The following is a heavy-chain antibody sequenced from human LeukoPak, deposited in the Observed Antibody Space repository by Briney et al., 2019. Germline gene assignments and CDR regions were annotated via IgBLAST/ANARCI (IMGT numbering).Heavy chain of an antibody. CDR1: GFPFSSYG. J-gene: IGHJ6*03. D-gene: IGHD2-2*01. CDR3: AKGSYYCSSSSCPQYYYYMDV. CDR2: IRYDGSDK. V-gene: IGHV3-30*02. Sequence: PGGSLRLSCTASGFPFSSYGMHWVRQAPGKGLVWVAFIRYDGSDKCYADSVKGRLTISRDNSKNTLYLQMNSLRAEDTAVYYCAKGSYYCSSSSCPQYYYYMDVWGKGTTVTVSS.